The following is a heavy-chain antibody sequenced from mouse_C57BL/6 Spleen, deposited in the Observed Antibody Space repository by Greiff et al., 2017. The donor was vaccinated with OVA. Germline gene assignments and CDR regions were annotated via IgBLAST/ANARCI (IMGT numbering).Heavy chain of an antibody. J-gene: IGHJ2*01. Sequence: EVQGVESGGGLVQPGGSMKLSCVASGFTFSNYWMNWVRQSPEKGLEWVAQIRLKSDNYATHYAESVKGRFTISRDDSKSSVYLQMNNVRAEDTGIYYCTGLWLREVYYFDYWGQGTTLTVSS. V-gene: IGHV6-3*01. CDR1: GFTFSNYW. D-gene: IGHD2-2*01. CDR3: TGLWLREVYYFDY. CDR2: IRLKSDNYAT.